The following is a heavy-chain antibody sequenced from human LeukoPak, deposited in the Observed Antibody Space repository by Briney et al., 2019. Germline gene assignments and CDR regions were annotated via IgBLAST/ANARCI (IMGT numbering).Heavy chain of an antibody. Sequence: GGSLRLSCAASGFTFSSYGMHWVRQAPGKGLEWVAFIQYDGSNKYYADSVKGRFTISRDNSKNTLYLQMNSLRAEDTAVYYCAKDAPYYGSGSYYKRIGWFDPWGQGTLVTVSS. V-gene: IGHV3-30*02. D-gene: IGHD3-10*01. CDR1: GFTFSSYG. J-gene: IGHJ5*02. CDR3: AKDAPYYGSGSYYKRIGWFDP. CDR2: IQYDGSNK.